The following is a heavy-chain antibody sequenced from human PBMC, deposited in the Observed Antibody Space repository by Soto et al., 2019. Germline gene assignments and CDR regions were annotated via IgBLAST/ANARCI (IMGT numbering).Heavy chain of an antibody. CDR2: MWYDGSNE. D-gene: IGHD5-12*01. V-gene: IGHV3-33*07. CDR3: ARVIVATTYYHYGMDV. CDR1: GFTFSRYA. Sequence: PGGSLRLSCAASGFTFSRYAMYWVRQAPGKGLEWVAVMWYDGSNEYYADSVKGRFTISRDNSKDTLYLQMNSLGAEDTAVYYCARVIVATTYYHYGMDVWGQGTMVTGLL. J-gene: IGHJ6*02.